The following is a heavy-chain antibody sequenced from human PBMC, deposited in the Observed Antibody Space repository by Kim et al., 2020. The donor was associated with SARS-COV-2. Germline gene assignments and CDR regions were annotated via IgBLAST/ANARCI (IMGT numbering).Heavy chain of an antibody. D-gene: IGHD2-15*01. CDR3: ARGAPLWCLFGSCYPFDY. Sequence: SETLSLTCAVYGGSFSGYYWSWIRQPPGKGLEWIGEINHSGSTNYNPSLKSRVTISVDTSKNQFSLKLSSVTAADTAVYYCARGAPLWCLFGSCYPFDYWGQGTLVTVSS. V-gene: IGHV4-34*01. CDR2: INHSGST. J-gene: IGHJ4*02. CDR1: GGSFSGYY.